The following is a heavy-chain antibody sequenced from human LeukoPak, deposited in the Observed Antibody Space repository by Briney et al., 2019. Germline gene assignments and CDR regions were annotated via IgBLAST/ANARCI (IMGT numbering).Heavy chain of an antibody. CDR2: MWYDGSNE. CDR3: AREHTIAATGTHWFAP. V-gene: IGHV3-33*01. CDR1: GFAFSRYG. Sequence: GGSLRLSCAASGFAFSRYGMHWLRQAPGTGLEWVAVMWYDGSNEAYADSVRGRFTISRDNSENRLYLQMSSLRVEDTAVYYCAREHTIAATGTHWFAPWGQGTLVTVSS. D-gene: IGHD6-13*01. J-gene: IGHJ5*02.